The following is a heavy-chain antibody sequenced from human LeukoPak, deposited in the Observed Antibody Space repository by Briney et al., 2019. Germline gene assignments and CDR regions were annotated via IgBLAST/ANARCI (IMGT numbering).Heavy chain of an antibody. D-gene: IGHD1-26*01. CDR2: INPNSGGT. J-gene: IGHJ4*02. Sequence: GASVKVSCKASGYTFTGYYMHWVRQAPGQGREWMGWINPNSGGTNYAQKFQGRVTMTRDTSISTAYMELSRLRSDDTAVYYCARDPIVGATIGSFDYWGQGTLVTVSS. CDR1: GYTFTGYY. V-gene: IGHV1-2*02. CDR3: ARDPIVGATIGSFDY.